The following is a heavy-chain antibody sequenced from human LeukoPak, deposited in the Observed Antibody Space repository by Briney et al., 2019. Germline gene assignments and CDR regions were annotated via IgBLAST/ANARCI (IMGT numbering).Heavy chain of an antibody. V-gene: IGHV4-39*01. J-gene: IGHJ4*02. CDR1: GGSISSSTYY. CDR3: ARRPTGSIAVAGNYFDY. Sequence: PSETLSLTCTVPGGSISSSTYYWGWIRQPPGKGLEWIGNIYYSWSTYYNPSLKSRVTISVDTSKNQFSLKLSSVTAADAAVYYCARRPTGSIAVAGNYFDYWGQGTLVTVSS. CDR2: IYYSWST. D-gene: IGHD6-19*01.